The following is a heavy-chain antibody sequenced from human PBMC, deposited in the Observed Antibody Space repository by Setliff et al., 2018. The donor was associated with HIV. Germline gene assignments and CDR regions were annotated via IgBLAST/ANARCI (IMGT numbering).Heavy chain of an antibody. CDR2: INPSSGST. D-gene: IGHD6-6*01. J-gene: IGHJ1*01. V-gene: IGHV1-46*01. CDR3: ARDPAPSSSASYFQD. Sequence: ASVKVSCKASGYTFTSYYMHWVRQAPGQGLEWVGIINPSSGSTTYAQKFQGRVTMTRDTSTSTVYMELSSLRSEDTAVYYCARDPAPSSSASYFQDWSQGTPVTVSS. CDR1: GYTFTSYY.